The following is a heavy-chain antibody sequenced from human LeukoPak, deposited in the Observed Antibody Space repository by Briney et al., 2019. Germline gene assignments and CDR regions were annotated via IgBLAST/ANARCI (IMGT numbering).Heavy chain of an antibody. CDR3: ARDRNSCYDSSGYSTSGYFQH. D-gene: IGHD3-22*01. CDR1: GYTFTSYG. CDR2: ISAYNGNT. Sequence: ASVKVSCKASGYTFTSYGISWVRQAPGQGLEWMGWISAYNGNTNYAQKLQGRVTMTTDTSTSTAYMELRSLRSDDTAVYYCARDRNSCYDSSGYSTSGYFQHWGQGTLVTVSS. V-gene: IGHV1-18*01. J-gene: IGHJ1*01.